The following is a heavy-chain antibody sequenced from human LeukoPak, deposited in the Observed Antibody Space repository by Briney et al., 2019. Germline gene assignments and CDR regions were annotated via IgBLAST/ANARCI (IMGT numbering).Heavy chain of an antibody. CDR2: ISAYNGNT. D-gene: IGHD2-2*01. J-gene: IGHJ5*02. CDR3: ARAGTYCSSTSCLLYWFDP. Sequence: ASVKVSCKASVYTYTSYGISWVRQAPGQGLEWMGWISAYNGNTSYAQKLQGRVTMTTDTSTSTAYMELRSLRSDDTAVYYCARAGTYCSSTSCLLYWFDPWGQGTLVTVSS. V-gene: IGHV1-18*04. CDR1: VYTYTSYG.